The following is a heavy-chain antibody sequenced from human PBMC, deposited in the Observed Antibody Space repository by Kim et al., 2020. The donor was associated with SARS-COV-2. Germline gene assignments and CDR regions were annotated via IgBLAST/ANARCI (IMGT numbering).Heavy chain of an antibody. J-gene: IGHJ6*02. CDR3: ARSGGYSYYGMDI. CDR1: GFSISRNY. Sequence: GGSLRRSCAASGFSISRNYMNWVRQAPGEGLEWVSVIYSGGSTLYADSVKGRFTVSRDISKSTVYLQMNSLRADDTAVYYCARSGGYSYYGMDIWGQGTT. CDR2: IYSGGST. D-gene: IGHD5-12*01. V-gene: IGHV3-53*01.